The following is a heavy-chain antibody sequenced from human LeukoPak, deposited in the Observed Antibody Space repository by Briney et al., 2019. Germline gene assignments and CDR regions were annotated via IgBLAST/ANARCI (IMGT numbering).Heavy chain of an antibody. CDR1: GFTFSSYA. V-gene: IGHV3-23*01. D-gene: IGHD6-19*01. CDR3: AKDPHSSGWSIYYYYYMDV. Sequence: PGGSLRLSCAASGFTFSSYAMSWVRQAPGKGLEWVSAISGSGGSTYYADSVKGRFTISRDNSKNTLYLQMNSLRAEDTAVYYCAKDPHSSGWSIYYYYYMDVWGKGTTVTVSS. J-gene: IGHJ6*03. CDR2: ISGSGGST.